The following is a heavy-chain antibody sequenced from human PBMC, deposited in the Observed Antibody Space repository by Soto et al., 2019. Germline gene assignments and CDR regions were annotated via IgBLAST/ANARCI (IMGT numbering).Heavy chain of an antibody. CDR3: TRGQDARCHSANTYYFDY. D-gene: IGHD6-25*01. V-gene: IGHV1-69*01. J-gene: IGHJ4*02. Sequence: QVQLVQGGGEMKKPGSAVKVSCKASGGIFKYSAFFWVRQAPGQGLEWMGGIIPLLGTTHSAPKFQGRVTFTADESTNTAYMELSSLKSEDTALYYCTRGQDARCHSANTYYFDYWGQGTLITVSS. CDR1: GGIFKYSA. CDR2: IIPLLGTT.